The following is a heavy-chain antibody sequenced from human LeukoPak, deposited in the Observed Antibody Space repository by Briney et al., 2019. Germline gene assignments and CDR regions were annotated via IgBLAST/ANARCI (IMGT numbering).Heavy chain of an antibody. CDR3: ARDRLSWWRELRGGNWFDP. J-gene: IGHJ5*02. V-gene: IGHV4-61*02. Sequence: PSETLSLTCTVSGGSISSNHYYWGWIRQPAGKGLEWIGRIYTSGSTNYNPSLKSRVTMSVDTSKNQFSLKLSSVTAADTAVYYCARDRLSWWRELRGGNWFDPWGQGTLVTVSS. CDR2: IYTSGST. D-gene: IGHD1-26*01. CDR1: GGSISSNHYY.